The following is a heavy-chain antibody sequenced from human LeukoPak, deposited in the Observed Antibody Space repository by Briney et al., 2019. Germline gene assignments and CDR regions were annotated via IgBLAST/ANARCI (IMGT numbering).Heavy chain of an antibody. J-gene: IGHJ4*02. CDR3: VRHSRVVAFDY. CDR2: IYYTGNT. Sequence: PSETLSLTCTVSGGSISSYYWSWIRQPPGKGLEWIGYIYYTGNTNYNPSLKSRVTISEDISKNQVSLRLSSVTAADTAVYYCVRHSRVVAFDYWGQGNLVTVSS. CDR1: GGSISSYY. V-gene: IGHV4-59*08. D-gene: IGHD2-15*01.